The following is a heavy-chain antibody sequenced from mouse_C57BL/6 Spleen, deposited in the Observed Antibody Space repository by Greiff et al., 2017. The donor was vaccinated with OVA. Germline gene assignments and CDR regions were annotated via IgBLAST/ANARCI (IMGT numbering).Heavy chain of an antibody. D-gene: IGHD2-3*01. J-gene: IGHJ2*01. CDR1: GYSFTGYF. Sequence: EVQLVESGPELVKPGDSVKISCKASGYSFTGYFMNWVMQSHGKSLEWIGRINPYNGDTFYNQKFKGKATLTVDKSSSTAHMELRSLTSEDSAVYYCARNDGYYPYFDYWGQGTTLTVSS. V-gene: IGHV1-20*01. CDR2: INPYNGDT. CDR3: ARNDGYYPYFDY.